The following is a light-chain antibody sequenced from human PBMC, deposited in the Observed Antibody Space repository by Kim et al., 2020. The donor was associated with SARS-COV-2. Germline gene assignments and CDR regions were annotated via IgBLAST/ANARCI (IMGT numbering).Light chain of an antibody. CDR1: RTVADNY. V-gene: IGKV3-20*01. Sequence: SPGEGATLSCRASRTVADNYLAWYQQRPGQAPRLLIYGASNRATGVPDIFSGSGSGTDFTLTISRLEPEDFGVYYCQQYGSSPLTFAGGTKVDIK. CDR2: GAS. CDR3: QQYGSSPLT. J-gene: IGKJ4*01.